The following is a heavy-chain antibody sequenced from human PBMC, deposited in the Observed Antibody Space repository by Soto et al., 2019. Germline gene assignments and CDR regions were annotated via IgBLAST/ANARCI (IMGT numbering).Heavy chain of an antibody. CDR2: ISYDGSNK. CDR3: AKEGGSYDSSGPNDY. Sequence: QVQLVESGGGVVQPGRSLRLSCAASGFTFSSYGMHWVRQAPGKGLEWVAVISYDGSNKYYADSVKGRFTISRDNSKNTLYLQMNSLRAEETAVYYCAKEGGSYDSSGPNDYWGQGTLVTVSS. V-gene: IGHV3-30*18. CDR1: GFTFSSYG. J-gene: IGHJ4*02. D-gene: IGHD3-22*01.